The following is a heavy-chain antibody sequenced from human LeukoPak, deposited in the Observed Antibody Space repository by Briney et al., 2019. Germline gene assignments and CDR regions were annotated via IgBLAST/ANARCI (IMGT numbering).Heavy chain of an antibody. CDR3: ARARFGWNDVLGIDY. CDR1: GFTFSSYC. J-gene: IGHJ4*02. D-gene: IGHD1-1*01. CDR2: IISDGSST. Sequence: GGSLRLSCAASGFTFSSYCMHWVRQTPAKSQVSISYIISDGSSTSYADSVKGRFTISRDNAKNTLFLQMNSLRAEDTAVYYCARARFGWNDVLGIDYWGQGTLVTVSS. V-gene: IGHV3-74*01.